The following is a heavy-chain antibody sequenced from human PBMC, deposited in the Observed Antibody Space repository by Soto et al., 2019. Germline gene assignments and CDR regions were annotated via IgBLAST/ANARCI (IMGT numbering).Heavy chain of an antibody. CDR3: AKSQNIGPDPYYYYGMDV. D-gene: IGHD2-15*01. J-gene: IGHJ6*02. Sequence: GGSLRLSCAASGFTFSSYAMSWVRQAPGKGLEWVSAISGSGGSTYYADSVKGRFTISRDNSKNTLYLQMNSLRAEDTAVYYCAKSQNIGPDPYYYYGMDVWGQGTTVTVSS. CDR1: GFTFSSYA. V-gene: IGHV3-23*01. CDR2: ISGSGGST.